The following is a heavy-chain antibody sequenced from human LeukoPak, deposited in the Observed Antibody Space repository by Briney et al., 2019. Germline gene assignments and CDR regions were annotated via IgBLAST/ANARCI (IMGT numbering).Heavy chain of an antibody. D-gene: IGHD3-10*01. Sequence: ASVKVSCKASGYTFTSYDINWVRQATGQGLEWMGWMNPNSGNTGYAQKFQGRVTMTRNTSISTAYMGLSSLRSEDTAVYYCARRRRGVVRGLAPFDPWGQGTLVTVSS. CDR1: GYTFTSYD. CDR3: ARRRRGVVRGLAPFDP. CDR2: MNPNSGNT. V-gene: IGHV1-8*01. J-gene: IGHJ5*02.